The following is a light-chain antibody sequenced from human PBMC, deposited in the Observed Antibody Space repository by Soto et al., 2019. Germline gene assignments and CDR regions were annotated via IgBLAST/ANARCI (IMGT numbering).Light chain of an antibody. CDR1: NSDIGAYDY. CDR2: NVN. V-gene: IGLV2-14*03. J-gene: IGLJ2*01. Sequence: QSALTQPASVSGSPGQSITISCSGTNSDIGAYDYVSWYQQHPGKPPKLIIYNVNNRPSGVSFRFSGSKSGYTASLTVSGLQPEDEADYYCTSYADSNNFVVFGGGTKLTVL. CDR3: TSYADSNNFVV.